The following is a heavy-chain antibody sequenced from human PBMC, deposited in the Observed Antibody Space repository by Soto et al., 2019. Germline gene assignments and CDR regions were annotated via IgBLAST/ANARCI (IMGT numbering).Heavy chain of an antibody. CDR1: GGSISSYY. J-gene: IGHJ4*02. CDR3: ARGGYYGSREFDY. V-gene: IGHV4-59*01. D-gene: IGHD3-10*01. CDR2: IYYSGST. Sequence: PSETLSLTCTVSGGSISSYYWSWIRQPPGKGLEWIGYIYYSGSTNYNPSLKSRVTISVDTSKNQFSLKLSSVTAADTAVYYCARGGYYGSREFDYWGQGTLVTVSS.